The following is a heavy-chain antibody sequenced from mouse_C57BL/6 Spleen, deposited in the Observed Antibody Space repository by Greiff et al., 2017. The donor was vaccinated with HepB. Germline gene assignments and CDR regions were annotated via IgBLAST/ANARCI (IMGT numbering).Heavy chain of an antibody. V-gene: IGHV5-4*01. Sequence: EVKLVESGGGLVKPGGSLKLSCAASGFTFSSYAMSWVRQTPEKRLEWVATISDGGSYTYYPDNVKGRFTISRDNAKNNLYLQMSHLKSEDTAMYYCAREGGKMPMDYWGQGTSVTVSS. CDR3: AREGGKMPMDY. J-gene: IGHJ4*01. CDR2: ISDGGSYT. D-gene: IGHD2-1*01. CDR1: GFTFSSYA.